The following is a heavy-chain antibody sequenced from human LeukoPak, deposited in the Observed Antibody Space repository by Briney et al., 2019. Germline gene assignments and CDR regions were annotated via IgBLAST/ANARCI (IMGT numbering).Heavy chain of an antibody. D-gene: IGHD6-13*01. Sequence: GGSLRLSCAASGFTFSSYGMHWVRQAPGKGLEWVAFIRYDGSNKYYADSVKGRFTISRDNSKNTLYLQMNSLRAEDTAVYYCAKDRRSSSWYNVNYYYYYMDVWGKGTTVTVSS. J-gene: IGHJ6*03. V-gene: IGHV3-30*02. CDR2: IRYDGSNK. CDR3: AKDRRSSSWYNVNYYYYYMDV. CDR1: GFTFSSYG.